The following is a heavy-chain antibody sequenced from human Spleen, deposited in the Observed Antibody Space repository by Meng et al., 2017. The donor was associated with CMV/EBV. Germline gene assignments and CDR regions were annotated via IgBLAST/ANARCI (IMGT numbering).Heavy chain of an antibody. V-gene: IGHV5-51*01. CDR2: IYPGDSDT. D-gene: IGHD3-22*01. CDR1: GYSFTSYW. Sequence: GESLKISCKGSGYSFTSYWIGWVRQMPGKGLEWMGIIYPGDSDTRYSPSFQGQVTISADKSISTAYLQWSSLKASDTAMYYCARHNGGYSTYYGMDVWGQGTTVTVSS. J-gene: IGHJ6*02. CDR3: ARHNGGYSTYYGMDV.